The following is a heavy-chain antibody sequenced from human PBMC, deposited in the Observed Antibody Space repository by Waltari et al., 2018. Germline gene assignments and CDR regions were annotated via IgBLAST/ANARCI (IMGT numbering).Heavy chain of an antibody. J-gene: IGHJ3*02. CDR1: GYTFSGYY. CDR3: VREQQLVPYTDEAFDI. D-gene: IGHD6-13*01. V-gene: IGHV1-2*02. Sequence: VQLVQSGAAVKKPGASVKVSCKASGYTFSGYYIHWVRRAPGQGLEWMGWINCNNGDRKYAQKFQGRVTMTRDTPISTAYMDLSGLISDDTAVYYCVREQQLVPYTDEAFDIWGQGTVVTVSS. CDR2: INCNNGDR.